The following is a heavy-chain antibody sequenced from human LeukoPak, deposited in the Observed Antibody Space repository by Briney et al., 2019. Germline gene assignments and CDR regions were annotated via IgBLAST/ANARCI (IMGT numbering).Heavy chain of an antibody. CDR1: AWTFSNSW. CDR2: IKRKFEGGTT. Sequence: GSLRLSCVVSAWTFSNSWMTWVRQAPGEGLEWVGRIKRKFEGGTTDYAAPVKGRFSISRDNSKNTLYLQMNTLRAEDTAVYYCAKDLGMITFGGVTFDYWGQGTLVTVSS. J-gene: IGHJ4*02. D-gene: IGHD3-16*01. CDR3: AKDLGMITFGGVTFDY. V-gene: IGHV3-15*01.